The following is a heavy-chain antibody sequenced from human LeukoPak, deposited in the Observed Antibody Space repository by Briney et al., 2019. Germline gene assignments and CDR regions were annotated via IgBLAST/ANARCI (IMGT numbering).Heavy chain of an antibody. D-gene: IGHD6-6*01. CDR3: ARYIAARRYFDY. CDR2: IRTYNGYT. V-gene: IGHV1-18*01. CDR1: GYTFTSYG. Sequence: GASLKVSCKASGYTFTSYGISWVRQAPGQGLEWMGWIRTYNGYTYYAQNLQGRVTMTTDTSTSTAYMELRGLRSDDTAVYYCARYIAARRYFDYWGQGTLVTVSS. J-gene: IGHJ4*02.